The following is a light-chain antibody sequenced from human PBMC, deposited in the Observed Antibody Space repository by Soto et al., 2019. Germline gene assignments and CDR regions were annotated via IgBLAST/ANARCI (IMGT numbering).Light chain of an antibody. CDR1: SSNIGNNY. CDR2: DNN. CDR3: GTWDSSLSAVV. J-gene: IGLJ2*01. Sequence: QSVLTQPPSVSAAPGQKVTISCSGSSSNIGNNYVSWYQQLPGTAPKFLIYDNNKRPAGIPDRFSGSKSGTSATLGITGVQTGDEDDYYCGTWDSSLSAVVLGGGTKLTLL. V-gene: IGLV1-51*01.